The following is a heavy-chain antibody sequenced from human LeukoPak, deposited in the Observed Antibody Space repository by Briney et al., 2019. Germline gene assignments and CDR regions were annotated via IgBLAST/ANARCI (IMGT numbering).Heavy chain of an antibody. D-gene: IGHD3-3*01. CDR3: ARDPAGRTYYDFWSGRDRGAFDI. V-gene: IGHV4-61*08. J-gene: IGHJ3*02. CDR1: GGSINSGDYY. Sequence: SETLSLTCTVSGGSINSGDYYWSWIRQPPGKGLEWIGYIYTSGSTNYNPSLKSRVTMSVDTSKNQFSLKLSSVTAADTAVYYCARDPAGRTYYDFWSGRDRGAFDIWGQGTMVTVSS. CDR2: IYTSGST.